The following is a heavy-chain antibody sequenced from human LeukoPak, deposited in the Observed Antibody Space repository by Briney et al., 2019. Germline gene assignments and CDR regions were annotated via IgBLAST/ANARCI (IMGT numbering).Heavy chain of an antibody. D-gene: IGHD5-18*01. CDR1: GYSFTSHW. Sequence: GESLKISCKGSGYSFTSHWIGWVRQMPGKGLEWMGIIYPGDSDTRYSPSFQGQVTISADKSISTAYLQWSSLKASDTAMYYCARHRRVDTAMVKGDYWGQGTLVTVSS. CDR3: ARHRRVDTAMVKGDY. V-gene: IGHV5-51*01. CDR2: IYPGDSDT. J-gene: IGHJ4*02.